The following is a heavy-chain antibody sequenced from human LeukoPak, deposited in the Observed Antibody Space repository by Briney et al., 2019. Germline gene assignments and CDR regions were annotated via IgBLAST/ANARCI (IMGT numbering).Heavy chain of an antibody. J-gene: IGHJ4*02. Sequence: GSLRLSCSASGFTFSTYPMHWVRQAPGKGLEYVSAIGTNGGSSYYADSVKGRFTISRDNSKNMLYLQMSSLRVEDTAVYYCVKDRHSAAAWYCFDYWGQGTLVTVSS. CDR3: VKDRHSAAAWYCFDY. CDR1: GFTFSTYP. V-gene: IGHV3-64D*06. CDR2: IGTNGGSS. D-gene: IGHD6-13*01.